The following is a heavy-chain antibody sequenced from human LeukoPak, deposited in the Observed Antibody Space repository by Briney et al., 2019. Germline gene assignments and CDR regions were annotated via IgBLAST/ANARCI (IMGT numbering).Heavy chain of an antibody. D-gene: IGHD2-2*01. V-gene: IGHV1-18*01. CDR2: ISAYNGDT. J-gene: IGHJ4*02. CDR3: ASFGTSSVS. Sequence: ASVKVSCKASGYSFTTYGITWVRQAPGQGLEWMGWISAYNGDTNFAQKFQGRVTVTTDTSTSTAYMELRSLRSDDTAVYYCASFGTSSVSWGQGTLVTVSS. CDR1: GYSFTTYG.